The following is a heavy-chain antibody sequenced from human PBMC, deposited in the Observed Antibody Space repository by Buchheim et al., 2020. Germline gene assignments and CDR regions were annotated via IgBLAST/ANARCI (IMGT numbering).Heavy chain of an antibody. CDR3: ARGGGVYCSSTSCQGYYGMDV. D-gene: IGHD2-2*01. J-gene: IGHJ6*02. Sequence: QVQLVESGGGVVQPGRSLRLSCAASGFTFSSYAMHWVRQAPGKGLEWVAVISYDGSNKYYADSVKGRFTISRDNSKNTLYLQMNSLGAEDTAVYYCARGGGVYCSSTSCQGYYGMDVWGQGTT. CDR1: GFTFSSYA. CDR2: ISYDGSNK. V-gene: IGHV3-30-3*01.